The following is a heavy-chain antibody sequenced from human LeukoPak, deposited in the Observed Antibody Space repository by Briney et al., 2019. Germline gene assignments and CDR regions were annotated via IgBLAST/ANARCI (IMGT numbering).Heavy chain of an antibody. J-gene: IGHJ6*02. CDR2: ISSSSSYT. CDR1: GFTVSSNY. D-gene: IGHD6-13*01. CDR3: ARDLIAAAAYYYYGMDV. V-gene: IGHV3-11*05. Sequence: GGSLRLSCAASGFTVSSNYMSWIRQAPGKGLEWVSYISSSSSYTNYADSVKGRFTISRDNAKNSLYLQMNSLRAEDTAVYYCARDLIAAAAYYYYGMDVWGQGTTVTVSS.